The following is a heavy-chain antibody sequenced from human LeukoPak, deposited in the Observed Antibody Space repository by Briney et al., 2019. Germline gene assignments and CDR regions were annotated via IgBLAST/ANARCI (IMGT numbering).Heavy chain of an antibody. CDR2: INHSGST. CDR3: ARTTEGGYTYGYFYYYYMDV. CDR1: GGSFSGYY. J-gene: IGHJ6*03. D-gene: IGHD5-18*01. V-gene: IGHV4-34*01. Sequence: NASETLSLTCAVYGGSFSGYYWSWIRQPPGKGLEWIGEINHSGSTNYNPSLKSRVTISVDTSKNQFSLKLSSVTAADTAVYYCARTTEGGYTYGYFYYYYMDVWGKGTTVTISS.